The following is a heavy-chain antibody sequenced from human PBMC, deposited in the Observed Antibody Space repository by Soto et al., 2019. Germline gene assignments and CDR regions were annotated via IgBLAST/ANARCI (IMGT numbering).Heavy chain of an antibody. CDR1: GDSVTSNHFF. CDR2: IYYSGST. J-gene: IGHJ4*02. Sequence: PEETLSLTCTVSGDSVTSNHFFWGWIRQPPGKGLEWIGSIYYSGSTYNNPSLRSRVSMSIDTSKDQFSLKLKSVTAADTALYFCARQRTSVVTQAYFDVWGPGSLVTVSS. D-gene: IGHD2-21*02. CDR3: ARQRTSVVTQAYFDV. V-gene: IGHV4-39*01.